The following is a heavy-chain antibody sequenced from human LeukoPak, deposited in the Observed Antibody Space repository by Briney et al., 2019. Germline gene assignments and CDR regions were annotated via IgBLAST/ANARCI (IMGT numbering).Heavy chain of an antibody. CDR2: IYTSGST. CDR3: AREVDGVVVAAMGAFDI. Sequence: SETLSLTCTVSGGSISSYYWSWIRQPAGKGLEWIGRIYTSGSTNYNPSLKSRVTMSVDTSKNQFSLKLSSVTAADTAVYYCAREVDGVVVAAMGAFDIWGQGTMVTVSS. V-gene: IGHV4-4*07. J-gene: IGHJ3*02. D-gene: IGHD2-15*01. CDR1: GGSISSYY.